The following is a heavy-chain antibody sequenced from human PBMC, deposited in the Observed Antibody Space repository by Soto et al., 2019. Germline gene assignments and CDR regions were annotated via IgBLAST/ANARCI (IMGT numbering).Heavy chain of an antibody. D-gene: IGHD3-9*01. J-gene: IGHJ3*02. CDR3: ARAPPVDYDILTGYYRGDAFDI. V-gene: IGHV1-69*13. Sequence: SVKVSCKASGGTFSSYAISWVRQAPGQGLEWMGGIIPIFGTANYAQKFQGRVTITADESTSTAYMELSSLRSEDTAVYYCARAPPVDYDILTGYYRGDAFDIWGQGTMVTVSS. CDR2: IIPIFGTA. CDR1: GGTFSSYA.